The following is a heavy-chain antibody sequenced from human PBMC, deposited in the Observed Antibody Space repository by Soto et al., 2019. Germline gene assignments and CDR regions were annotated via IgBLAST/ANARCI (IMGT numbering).Heavy chain of an antibody. CDR3: ARQGSWPYYYYGLDV. CDR1: GYTFTTSG. J-gene: IGHJ6*02. Sequence: QVQLVQSGPEVRKPGASVKVSCEASGYTFTTSGISWVRQVPGQGLEWMGWISTYNGDTNSAQNFQGRVLMTADTSXXTAYMEWMSLKSDDTAVYYCARQGSWPYYYYGLDVWGQGTTVTVSS. V-gene: IGHV1-18*01. CDR2: ISTYNGDT. D-gene: IGHD1-26*01.